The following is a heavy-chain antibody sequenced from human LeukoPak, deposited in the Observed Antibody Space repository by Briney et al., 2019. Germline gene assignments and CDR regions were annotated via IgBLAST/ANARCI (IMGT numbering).Heavy chain of an antibody. Sequence: SQTLSLTCTVSGGSISSGDYYWSWLRQPRGKGLAWIVYIYFSAITFYNPSLKSRVTISVYTSKIQFSLKLSSVTAADTAVYYCARGKGELDYWGQGTLVTVSS. CDR1: GGSISSGDYY. CDR2: IYFSAIT. D-gene: IGHD2-21*01. J-gene: IGHJ4*02. V-gene: IGHV4-30-4*08. CDR3: ARGKGELDY.